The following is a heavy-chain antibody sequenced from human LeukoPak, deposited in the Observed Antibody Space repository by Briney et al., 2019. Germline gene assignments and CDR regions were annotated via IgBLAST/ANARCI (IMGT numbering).Heavy chain of an antibody. D-gene: IGHD6-6*01. Sequence: SETLSLTCTVSGGSISSSSYYWGWIRQPPGKGLEWIGSIYYSGSTYYNPFLKSRVTISVDTSKNQFSLKLSSVTAADTAVYYCAGIGKPSSLTYYYYYYYMDVWGTGTTVTVSS. CDR2: IYYSGST. CDR3: AGIGKPSSLTYYYYYYYMDV. J-gene: IGHJ6*03. V-gene: IGHV4-39*01. CDR1: GGSISSSSYY.